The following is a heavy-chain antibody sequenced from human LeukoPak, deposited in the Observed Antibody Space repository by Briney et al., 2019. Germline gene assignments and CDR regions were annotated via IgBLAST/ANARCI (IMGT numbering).Heavy chain of an antibody. CDR1: GFTFSSYA. V-gene: IGHV3-23*01. CDR2: ISGSGGST. D-gene: IGHD2-15*01. CDR3: AKDRYVGYCSGGSCYADYFDY. Sequence: GGSLRLSCAASGFTFSSYAMCWVRQAPGKGLEWVSAISGSGGSTYYADSVKGRFTISRDNSKNTLYLQMNSLRAEDTAVYYCAKDRYVGYCSGGSCYADYFDYWGQGTLVTVSS. J-gene: IGHJ4*02.